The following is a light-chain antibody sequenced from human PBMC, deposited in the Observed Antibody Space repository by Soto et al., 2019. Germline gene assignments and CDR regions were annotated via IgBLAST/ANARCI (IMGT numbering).Light chain of an antibody. CDR2: DAS. J-gene: IGKJ5*01. Sequence: EIVLTQSPATLSLSPGERATLSCRASQSVSSYLAGYQQKPGQAPRLLIYDASNRATGISARFSGSGSGTDFTLTISSLEPEDFAVYYCQQRSKWPITFGQGTRLEIK. CDR1: QSVSSY. CDR3: QQRSKWPIT. V-gene: IGKV3-11*01.